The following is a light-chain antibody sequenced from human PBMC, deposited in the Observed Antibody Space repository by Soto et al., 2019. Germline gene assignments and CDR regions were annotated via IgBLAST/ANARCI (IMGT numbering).Light chain of an antibody. CDR3: HQYINWPRT. CDR1: QSVSSN. V-gene: IGKV3-15*01. CDR2: GAS. J-gene: IGKJ1*01. Sequence: EIVMTQSPATLSVSPGERATLSCRASQSVSSNLAWYQQKPGQAPRLLIYGASTRATGIPARFSGSGSGTEFPLTISSLQSEDFAVYYCHQYINWPRTFGQGTKVEIK.